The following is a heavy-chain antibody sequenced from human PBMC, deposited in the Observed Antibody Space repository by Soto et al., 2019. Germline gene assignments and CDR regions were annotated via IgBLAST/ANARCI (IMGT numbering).Heavy chain of an antibody. J-gene: IGHJ6*02. CDR2: IIPIFGTA. Sequence: SVKVSCKASGGTFSSYAISWVRQAPGQGLEWMGGIIPIFGTANYAQKFQGRVTITADESTSTAYMELSSLRSEDTAVYYCASPYYYDSSGYHPYYYYYGMDVWGQGTTVTVSS. CDR1: GGTFSSYA. D-gene: IGHD3-22*01. V-gene: IGHV1-69*13. CDR3: ASPYYYDSSGYHPYYYYYGMDV.